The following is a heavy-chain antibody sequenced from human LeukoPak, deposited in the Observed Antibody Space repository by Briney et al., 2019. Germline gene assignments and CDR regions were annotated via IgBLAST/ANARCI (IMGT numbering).Heavy chain of an antibody. CDR1: GGTFSSYA. CDR3: ARVWFGETNDY. J-gene: IGHJ4*02. CDR2: IIPIFGTA. D-gene: IGHD3-10*01. Sequence: GASVKVSCKASGGTFSSYAISWVRQAPGQGLEWMGGIIPIFGTANYAQKFQGRVTITADKSTSTAYMELSSLRSEDTAVYYCARVWFGETNDYWGQGTLVTVSS. V-gene: IGHV1-69*06.